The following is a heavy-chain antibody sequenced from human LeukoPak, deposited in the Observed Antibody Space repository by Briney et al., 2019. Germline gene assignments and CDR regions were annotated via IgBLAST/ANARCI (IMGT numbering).Heavy chain of an antibody. V-gene: IGHV1-18*01. J-gene: IGHJ4*02. CDR3: ATYYDYVWGSPQALGGYFDY. CDR2: ISAYNGNT. D-gene: IGHD3-16*01. CDR1: GYTFTSYG. Sequence: ASVKVSCKASGYTFTSYGISWVRHAPGQGLEWMGWISAYNGNTNYAQKLQGRVTMTTDTSTSTAYMELRSLRSDDTAVYYCATYYDYVWGSPQALGGYFDYWGQGTLVTVSS.